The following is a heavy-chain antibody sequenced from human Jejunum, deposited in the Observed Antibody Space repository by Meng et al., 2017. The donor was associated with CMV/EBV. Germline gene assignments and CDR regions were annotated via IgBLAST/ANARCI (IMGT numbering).Heavy chain of an antibody. J-gene: IGHJ6*02. CDR3: ARQKCGGDCDMDV. Sequence: ASGFTFSSYWMNWVRQVPGKGLEWVANIKQDGSERCYVESVKGRFTISRNNAKNSLFLQMDGLRAEDTAVYYCARQKCGGDCDMDVWGQGATVTVSS. CDR2: IKQDGSER. V-gene: IGHV3-7*01. CDR1: GFTFSSYW. D-gene: IGHD2-21*01.